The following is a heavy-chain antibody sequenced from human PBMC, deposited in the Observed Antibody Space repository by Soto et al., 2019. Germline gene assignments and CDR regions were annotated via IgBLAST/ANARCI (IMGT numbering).Heavy chain of an antibody. D-gene: IGHD3-3*02. CDR2: INPNSGIT. J-gene: IGHJ6*02. Sequence: ASVKVSCKASGYRFTSYYMHWVRQAPGQGLEWMGIINPNSGITNYAQNFQGRVTMTRDTSTSTVYMELSSLKSEDTAVYYCARDPLGRRGSQYHHHAMDVWG. CDR1: GYRFTSYY. V-gene: IGHV1-46*01. CDR3: ARDPLGRRGSQYHHHAMDV.